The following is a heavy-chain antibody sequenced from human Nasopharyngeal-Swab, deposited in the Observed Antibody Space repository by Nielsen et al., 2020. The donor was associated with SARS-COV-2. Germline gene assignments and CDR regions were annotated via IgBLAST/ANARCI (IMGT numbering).Heavy chain of an antibody. CDR3: ARDRHGDDSRNYYYDMDV. Sequence: GESLKISCAASGFTFSDYYMSWIRQAPGKGLEWVSYISSSGSTIYYADSVKGRFTISRDNAKKSLYLQMNSLRAEDTAVYYCARDRHGDDSRNYYYDMDVWGQGTTVSVSS. J-gene: IGHJ6*02. V-gene: IGHV3-11*01. D-gene: IGHD4-23*01. CDR2: ISSSGSTI. CDR1: GFTFSDYY.